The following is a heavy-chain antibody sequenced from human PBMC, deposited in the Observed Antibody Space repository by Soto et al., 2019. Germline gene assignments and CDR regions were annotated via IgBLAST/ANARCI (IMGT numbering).Heavy chain of an antibody. V-gene: IGHV4-39*01. CDR1: GGSISSSSYY. J-gene: IGHJ6*03. CDR2: IYYSGST. D-gene: IGHD3-3*01. Sequence: QPQLQESGPGLVKPSETLSLTCTVSGGSISSSSYYWGWIRQPPGKGLEWIGSIYYSGSTYYNPSLKSRVPISVDTSKNQFSLKLSSVTAADTAVHYCARGVGHPGRGHYYMDVWGKGTTVTVSS. CDR3: ARGVGHPGRGHYYMDV.